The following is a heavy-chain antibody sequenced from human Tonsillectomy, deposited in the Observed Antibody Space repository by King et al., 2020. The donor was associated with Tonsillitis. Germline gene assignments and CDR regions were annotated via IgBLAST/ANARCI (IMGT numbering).Heavy chain of an antibody. CDR3: ARDLRSDLYGMDV. D-gene: IGHD3-3*01. CDR1: GFTFSSYA. CDR2: ILYDGSYK. V-gene: IGHV3-30-3*01. J-gene: IGHJ6*02. Sequence: VQLVESGGGVVQPGRSLRLSCAASGFTFSSYALHWVRQASGKGLEWVSVILYDGSYKYYAESVKGRCTTSRDNSKNTLYLQMNSLRAEDTAVYYCARDLRSDLYGMDVWGQGTTVTVSS.